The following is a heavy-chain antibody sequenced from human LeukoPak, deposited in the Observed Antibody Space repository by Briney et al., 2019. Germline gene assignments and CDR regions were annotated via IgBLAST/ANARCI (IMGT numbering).Heavy chain of an antibody. CDR1: GYSFTSSW. J-gene: IGHJ3*02. CDR2: THPGDSDT. Sequence: GESLKISCKRFGYSFTSSWIGWVRQMSGKGLEWMGITHPGDSDTGYSPSFQGQVTISADKSITTAYLQWSSLKASDTAMYYCARLAGGSSPPLRDAFDIWGQGTMVTVSS. D-gene: IGHD6-13*01. CDR3: ARLAGGSSPPLRDAFDI. V-gene: IGHV5-51*01.